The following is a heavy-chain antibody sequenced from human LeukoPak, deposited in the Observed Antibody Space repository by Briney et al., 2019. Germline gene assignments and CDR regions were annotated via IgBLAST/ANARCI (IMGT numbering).Heavy chain of an antibody. V-gene: IGHV3-30*04. CDR2: ISYDGSNK. Sequence: GRSLRLSCAASGFTFSSYAMNWVRQAPGKGLEWVAVISYDGSNKYYADSVKGRFTISRDNSKNTLYLQMNSLRAADTAVYYCARAAIVGADAFDIWGQGTMVTVSS. J-gene: IGHJ3*02. CDR1: GFTFSSYA. CDR3: ARAAIVGADAFDI. D-gene: IGHD1-26*01.